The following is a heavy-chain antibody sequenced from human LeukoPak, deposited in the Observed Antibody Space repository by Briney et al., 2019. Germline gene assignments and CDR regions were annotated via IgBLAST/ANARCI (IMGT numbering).Heavy chain of an antibody. V-gene: IGHV3-23*01. D-gene: IGHD1-26*01. CDR2: ISGSGGST. Sequence: GGSLRLSCAASGFTFSSYAMSWVRQAPGKGLEWVSAISGSGGSTYYADSVKGRFTISRDNSKNTLYLQMNSLRAEDTAVYYCARGGWELLYWYFDLWGRGTLVTVSS. CDR1: GFTFSSYA. J-gene: IGHJ2*01. CDR3: ARGGWELLYWYFDL.